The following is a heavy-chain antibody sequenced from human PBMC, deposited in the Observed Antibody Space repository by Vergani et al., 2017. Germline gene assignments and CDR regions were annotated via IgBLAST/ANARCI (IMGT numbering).Heavy chain of an antibody. CDR3: ASDLGYCSGGSCYEGAFDI. D-gene: IGHD2-15*01. Sequence: QVQLVQSGAEVKKPGASVKVSCKASGYTFTSSYMHWVRQAPGKGLEWMGIINPRGGSTSYAQKFQGRVTMTRDTSTSTVYMELSSLRSEDTAVYYCASDLGYCSGGSCYEGAFDIWGQGTMVTVSS. J-gene: IGHJ3*02. CDR1: GYTFTSSY. CDR2: INPRGGST. V-gene: IGHV1-46*01.